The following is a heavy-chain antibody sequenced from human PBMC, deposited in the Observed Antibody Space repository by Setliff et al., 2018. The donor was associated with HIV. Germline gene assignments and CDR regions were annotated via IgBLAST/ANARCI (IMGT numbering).Heavy chain of an antibody. V-gene: IGHV4-39*01. D-gene: IGHD2-21*01. CDR2: IYYSGST. CDR3: ARQVTVVGYFETAAGSFNY. Sequence: PSETLSLTCTVSGGSISSSSYYWGWIRQPPGKGLEWIGSIYYSGSTYYNPSLESRVTISTDTSKNQFSLKVCSVTAADTAVYYCARQVTVVGYFETAAGSFNYWGPGTLVTV. CDR1: GGSISSSSYY. J-gene: IGHJ4*02.